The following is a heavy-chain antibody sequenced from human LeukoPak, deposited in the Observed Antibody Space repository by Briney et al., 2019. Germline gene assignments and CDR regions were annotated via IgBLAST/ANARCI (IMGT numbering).Heavy chain of an antibody. CDR1: GFTFSSYG. CDR3: AKTYYGLYNWFDP. J-gene: IGHJ5*02. V-gene: IGHV3-23*01. CDR2: ISGSGGST. D-gene: IGHD3-3*01. Sequence: GGSLRLSCAASGFTFSSYGMSWVRQAPGKGLEWVSAISGSGGSTYYADSVKGRFTISRDNFKNTLYLQMNSLRAEDTAVYYCAKTYYGLYNWFDPWGQGTLVTVSS.